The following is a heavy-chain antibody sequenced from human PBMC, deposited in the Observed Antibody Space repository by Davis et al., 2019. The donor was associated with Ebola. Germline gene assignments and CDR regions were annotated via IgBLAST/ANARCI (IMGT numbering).Heavy chain of an antibody. CDR1: GGSISSGDYY. CDR2: IYYSGST. D-gene: IGHD3-9*01. J-gene: IGHJ4*02. Sequence: SETLSLTCTVSGGSISSGDYYWSWIRQPPGKGLEWIGYIYYSGSTYYNPSLKSRVTISVDTSKNQFSLKLSSVTAADTAVYYCARQGPTLFDWSIWGQGTLVTVSS. V-gene: IGHV4-30-4*01. CDR3: ARQGPTLFDWSI.